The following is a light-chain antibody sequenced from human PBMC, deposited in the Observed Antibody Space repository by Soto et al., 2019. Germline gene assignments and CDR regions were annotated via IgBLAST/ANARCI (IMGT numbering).Light chain of an antibody. CDR3: QQYDSSPPIT. J-gene: IGKJ5*01. CDR2: DAS. CDR1: QIIMIKY. V-gene: IGKV3-20*01. Sequence: EIVLTQSPGTLSLSPGERATLSCRASQIIMIKYLAWYQQRFGQAPRLLIYDASRRATGIPDRFSGSGSGTDFTLTISGLEPEDFAVYYCQQYDSSPPITFGQGTRLEIK.